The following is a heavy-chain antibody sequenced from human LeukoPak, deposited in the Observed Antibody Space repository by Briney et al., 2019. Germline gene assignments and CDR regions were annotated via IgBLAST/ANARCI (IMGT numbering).Heavy chain of an antibody. CDR1: GYGFTSYG. CDR2: IIAYNGNT. J-gene: IGHJ4*02. D-gene: IGHD5-18*01. V-gene: IGHV1-18*01. CDR3: ARVVGYSYGYGYFDY. Sequence: GESLQISCKGSGYGFTSYGISWVRPAPGQGLEWMGWIIAYNGNTNYTQKLQGRVTITTDTSTSTAYMELRSLRSDDTAVYYCARVVGYSYGYGYFDYWGQGTLVTVSS.